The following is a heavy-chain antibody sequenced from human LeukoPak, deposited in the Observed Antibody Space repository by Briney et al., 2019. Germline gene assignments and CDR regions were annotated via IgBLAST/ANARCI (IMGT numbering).Heavy chain of an antibody. V-gene: IGHV1-18*01. J-gene: IGHJ4*02. CDR1: GYTFTSYG. CDR2: ISAYNGNT. Sequence: RASVKVSCKASGYTFTSYGISWVRQAPGQGLEWMGWISAYNGNTNYAQKLQGRVTMATDTSTSTAYMELRSLRSDDTAVYYCARALTFGGSPHYWGQGTLVTVSS. CDR3: ARALTFGGSPHY. D-gene: IGHD3-16*01.